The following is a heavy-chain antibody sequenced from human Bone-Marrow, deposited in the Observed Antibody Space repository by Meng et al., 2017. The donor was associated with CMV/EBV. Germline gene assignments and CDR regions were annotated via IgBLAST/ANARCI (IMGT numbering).Heavy chain of an antibody. V-gene: IGHV4-59*01. Sequence: GSLRLSCTVSGGSISSYYWSWIRQPPGKGLEWIGYIYYSGSTNYNPSLKSRVTISVDTSKNQFSLKLSSVPAADTAVYYCARGGLGSSAFDIWGKGTMVTVSS. CDR1: GGSISSYY. CDR3: ARGGLGSSAFDI. J-gene: IGHJ3*02. CDR2: IYYSGST. D-gene: IGHD3-10*01.